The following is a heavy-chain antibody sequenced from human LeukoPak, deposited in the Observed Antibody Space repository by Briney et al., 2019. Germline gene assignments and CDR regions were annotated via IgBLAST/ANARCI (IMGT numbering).Heavy chain of an antibody. Sequence: SETLSLTCTVSGGSISSYYWSWIRQPPGRGLEWSGYIYYSGSTYYNPSLKSRVTISVDTSKNQFSLKLSSVAAAATAVYYCARDFFGYHPNNWFDPWGQGTLVTVSS. J-gene: IGHJ5*02. CDR1: GGSISSYY. D-gene: IGHD6-25*01. CDR2: IYYSGST. V-gene: IGHV4-59*12. CDR3: ARDFFGYHPNNWFDP.